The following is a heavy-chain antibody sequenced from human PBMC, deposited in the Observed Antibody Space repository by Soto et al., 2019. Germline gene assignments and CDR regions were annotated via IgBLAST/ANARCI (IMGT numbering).Heavy chain of an antibody. CDR3: ARRPLRYFDWLKAFDY. Sequence: QLQLQESGPGLVKPSETLSLTCTVSGGSISSSSYYWGWIRQPPGKGLEWIGSIYYSGSTYYNPSLKSRVTISVDTSKNQFSLKLSSVTAADTAVYYCARRPLRYFDWLKAFDYWGQGTLVTVSS. J-gene: IGHJ4*02. CDR2: IYYSGST. D-gene: IGHD3-9*01. V-gene: IGHV4-39*01. CDR1: GGSISSSSYY.